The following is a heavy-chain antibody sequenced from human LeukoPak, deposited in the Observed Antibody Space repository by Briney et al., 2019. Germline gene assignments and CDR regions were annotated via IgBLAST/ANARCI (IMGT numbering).Heavy chain of an antibody. D-gene: IGHD6-13*01. CDR2: IIPILGIA. V-gene: IGHV1-69*04. CDR3: ARVGSQQLGREDYYGMDV. CDR1: GYTFTSYG. J-gene: IGHJ6*02. Sequence: ASVKVSCKASGYTFTSYGISWVRQAPGQGLEWMGRIIPILGIANYAQKFQGRVTITADKSTSTAYMELSSLRSEDTAVYYCARVGSQQLGREDYYGMDVWGQGTTVTVSS.